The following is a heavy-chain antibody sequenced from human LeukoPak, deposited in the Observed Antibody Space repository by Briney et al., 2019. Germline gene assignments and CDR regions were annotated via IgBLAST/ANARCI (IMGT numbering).Heavy chain of an antibody. Sequence: PSETLSLTCAVYDGSFSGYYWSWIRQPPGKGLEWIGEINHSGSTNYNPSLKSRVTISVDKSNNQVSLKMNSVSAADTAMYYCTRDRGTGDLDAFHIWGQGTLVIVSS. CDR2: INHSGST. J-gene: IGHJ3*02. CDR3: TRDRGTGDLDAFHI. V-gene: IGHV4-34*01. CDR1: DGSFSGYY. D-gene: IGHD3/OR15-3a*01.